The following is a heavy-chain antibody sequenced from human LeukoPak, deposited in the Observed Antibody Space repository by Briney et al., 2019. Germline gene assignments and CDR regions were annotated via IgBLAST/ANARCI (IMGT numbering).Heavy chain of an antibody. CDR3: ARPHSSSWYYYGIDV. J-gene: IGHJ6*02. D-gene: IGHD6-13*01. V-gene: IGHV3-21*01. CDR2: ISSSSSYI. CDR1: GFTFSSYA. Sequence: GGSLRLSCAASGFTFSSYAMSWVRQAPGKGLEWVSSISSSSSYIYYADSVKGRFTISRDNAKNSLYLQMNSLRAEDTAVYYCARPHSSSWYYYGIDVWGQGTTVTVSS.